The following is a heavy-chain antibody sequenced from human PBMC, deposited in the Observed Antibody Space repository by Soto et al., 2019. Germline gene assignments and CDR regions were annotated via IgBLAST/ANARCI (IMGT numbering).Heavy chain of an antibody. J-gene: IGHJ5*02. CDR2: IIPLSGTP. D-gene: IGHD5-18*01. CDR3: TRGIQLWS. V-gene: IGHV1-69*06. CDR1: GGTFSNYA. Sequence: QVQLVQSGAEVKKPGSSVKVSCKASGGTFSNYALTWVRQAPGQGLEWMGGIIPLSGTPNYAQKFQGRVPNTADKSTTTVYMELSSLRSEDTAVYYCTRGIQLWSWGQGTLVTVSS.